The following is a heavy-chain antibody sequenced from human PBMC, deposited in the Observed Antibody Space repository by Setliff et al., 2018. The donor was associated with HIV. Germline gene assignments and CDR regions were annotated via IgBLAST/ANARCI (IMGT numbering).Heavy chain of an antibody. D-gene: IGHD1-26*01. Sequence: GGSLRLSCAVSGFTFSSYGMHWVRQAPGKGLEWVSCIRFNGRNIAYAGSVKGRFTISRDSAKNSLYLQMNSLRSEDTAIYYCAKGEATLNTPLDYWGQGTLVTVSS. CDR2: IRFNGRNI. V-gene: IGHV3-30*02. CDR3: AKGEATLNTPLDY. J-gene: IGHJ4*02. CDR1: GFTFSSYG.